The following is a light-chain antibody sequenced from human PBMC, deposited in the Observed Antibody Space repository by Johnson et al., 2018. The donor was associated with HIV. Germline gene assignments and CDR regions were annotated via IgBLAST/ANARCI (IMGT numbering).Light chain of an antibody. Sequence: SVLTQPPSVSAAPGQKVTISCSASSSNIVNIYISWYQHLPGTAPKLLIYDNHKRPSGIPDRFSGSKSGTSVTLAITGLQTGDEADYYCGTWDSSLSAVFGTGTKVTVL. CDR2: DNH. CDR3: GTWDSSLSAV. CDR1: SSNIVNIY. J-gene: IGLJ1*01. V-gene: IGLV1-51*01.